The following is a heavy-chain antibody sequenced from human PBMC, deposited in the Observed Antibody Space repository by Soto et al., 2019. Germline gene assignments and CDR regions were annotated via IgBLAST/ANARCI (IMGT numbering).Heavy chain of an antibody. V-gene: IGHV3-23*01. D-gene: IGHD6-25*01. CDR3: ATSPYTSGRVHPDY. CDR1: GFTFSSSA. CDR2: ISGSGGST. J-gene: IGHJ4*02. Sequence: EVQLMESGGGLVQPGGSLRLSCAASGFTFSSSAMGWVRQAPGKGLEWVSSISGSGGSTNYADSVKGRCTISRDNSKNTLYLQMSSLRVEDTAVYYCATSPYTSGRVHPDYWGQGTLVTVSS.